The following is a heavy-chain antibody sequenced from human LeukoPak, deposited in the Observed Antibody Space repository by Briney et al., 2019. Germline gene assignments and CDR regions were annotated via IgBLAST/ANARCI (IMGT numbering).Heavy chain of an antibody. Sequence: EPSETLSLTCTVSGGSISSSSYYWGWIRQPPGKGLEWIGSIYYSGSTYYNPSLKSRVTISVDTSKNQFSLKLSSVTAADTAVYYCARLQTLKRGYARSGVDYWGQGTLVTVSS. D-gene: IGHD2-2*01. CDR3: ARLQTLKRGYARSGVDY. J-gene: IGHJ4*02. V-gene: IGHV4-39*07. CDR2: IYYSGST. CDR1: GGSISSSSYY.